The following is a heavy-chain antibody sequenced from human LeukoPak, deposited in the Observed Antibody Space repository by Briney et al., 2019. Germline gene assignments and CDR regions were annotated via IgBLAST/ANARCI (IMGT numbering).Heavy chain of an antibody. V-gene: IGHV4-59*01. CDR1: GGSISSYY. J-gene: IGHJ4*02. D-gene: IGHD2-15*01. Sequence: PSETLSLTCTVSGGSISSYYWSWIRQPPGKGLEWIGYIYYSGSTEYNPSLKSRVTISGDTSKNQFSLKLSSVTAADTAVYYCATATLYCSGSSCYPNYFDYWGQGTLVTVSS. CDR2: IYYSGST. CDR3: ATATLYCSGSSCYPNYFDY.